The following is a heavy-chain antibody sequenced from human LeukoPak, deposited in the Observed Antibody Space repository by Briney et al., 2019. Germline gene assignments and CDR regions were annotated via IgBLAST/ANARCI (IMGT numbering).Heavy chain of an antibody. Sequence: SETLSLTCTVSGGSISSHYWSWIRQPPGKGLEWIGYIYYSGSTNYNPSLKSRVTISVDTSKNQFSLKLSSVTAADTAVYYCARAPTSYDFWSGYYHKGFDYWGQGTLATVSS. CDR2: IYYSGST. J-gene: IGHJ4*02. CDR1: GGSISSHY. CDR3: ARAPTSYDFWSGYYHKGFDY. V-gene: IGHV4-59*11. D-gene: IGHD3-3*01.